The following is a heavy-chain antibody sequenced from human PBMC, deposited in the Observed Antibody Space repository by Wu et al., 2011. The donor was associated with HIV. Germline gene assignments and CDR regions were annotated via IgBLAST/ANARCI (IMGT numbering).Heavy chain of an antibody. V-gene: IGHV4-38-2*02. Sequence: QVQLQESGPGLVKPSETLSLTCAVSGYSISSGYYWGWIRQPPGKGLEWIGSIYQSGSTYYNPSLKSRVTISVDTSKNQFSLKLSSVTAADTAVYYCARDLYYDSSGYNAHFDYWGQGTLVTVSS. CDR3: ARDLYYDSSGYNAHFDY. J-gene: IGHJ4*02. CDR1: GYSISSGYY. CDR2: IYQSGST. D-gene: IGHD3-22*01.